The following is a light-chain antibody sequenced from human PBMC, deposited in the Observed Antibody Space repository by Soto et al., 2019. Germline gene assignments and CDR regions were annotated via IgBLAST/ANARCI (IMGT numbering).Light chain of an antibody. CDR3: QQYNTWPPLT. CDR1: QSVSSN. V-gene: IGKV3-15*01. J-gene: IGKJ4*01. CDR2: DAS. Sequence: EVVMTQSPATLSVSPGDRATLSCRASQSVSSNLAWYQQIPGQAPRLLMFDASTRATGIPVRFNGSGSGTEFTLTISSLQSEDFAVYYCQQYNTWPPLTFGGGTKVEIK.